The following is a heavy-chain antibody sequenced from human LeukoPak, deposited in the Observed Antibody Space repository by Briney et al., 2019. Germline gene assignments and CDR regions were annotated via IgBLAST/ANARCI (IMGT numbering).Heavy chain of an antibody. CDR2: ISSSGSTI. V-gene: IGHV3-48*03. D-gene: IGHD3-10*02. J-gene: IGHJ6*04. CDR3: AELGITMIGGV. CDR1: GFTFSSYN. Sequence: GGSLRLSCAASGFTFSSYNMNWVRQAPGKGLEWVSYISSSGSTIYYADSVKGRFTISRDNAKNSLYLQMNSLRAEDTAVYYCAELGITMIGGVWGKGTTVTISP.